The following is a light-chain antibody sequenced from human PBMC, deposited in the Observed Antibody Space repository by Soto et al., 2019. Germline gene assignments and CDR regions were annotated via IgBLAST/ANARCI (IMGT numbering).Light chain of an antibody. CDR3: QQGDGIPWT. Sequence: DIQMTQSPSSLSASAGDSVNITCRACQSITSNLDWYQQKPGQAPKLLIYAAYNWQCGVPGRFSGSGSGTDFTLTISSLQPEDFATYFCQQGDGIPWTFGQGTKVDIK. CDR2: AAY. CDR1: QSITSN. V-gene: IGKV1-39*01. J-gene: IGKJ1*01.